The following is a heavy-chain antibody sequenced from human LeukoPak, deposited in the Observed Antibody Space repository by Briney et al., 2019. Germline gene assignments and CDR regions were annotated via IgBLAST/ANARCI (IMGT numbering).Heavy chain of an antibody. Sequence: TSETLSLTCTVSGGSISSSSYYWGWIRQPPGKGLEWIGEINHSGSTNYNPSLKSRVTISVDTSKNQFSLKLSSVTAADTAVYYCARVRIGRRWLQDREYYYYGMDVWGQGTTVTVSS. J-gene: IGHJ6*02. D-gene: IGHD5-24*01. CDR2: INHSGST. CDR3: ARVRIGRRWLQDREYYYYGMDV. V-gene: IGHV4-39*07. CDR1: GGSISSSSYY.